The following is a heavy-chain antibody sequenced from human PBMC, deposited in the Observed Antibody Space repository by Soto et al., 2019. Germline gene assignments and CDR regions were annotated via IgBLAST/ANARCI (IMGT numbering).Heavy chain of an antibody. CDR2: LTGSSSNI. Sequence: EVQLLESGGGLVQPGGSLRLSCAASGFSFRNYAMSWVRQAPGKGLEWISTLTGSSSNIYYADSVKGRFAISRVNSRNTLYLQMNSLTAEDTAVYYCANGRATYGLLTHNYWGQGTLVTVSS. CDR3: ANGRATYGLLTHNY. V-gene: IGHV3-23*01. D-gene: IGHD3-10*01. J-gene: IGHJ4*02. CDR1: GFSFRNYA.